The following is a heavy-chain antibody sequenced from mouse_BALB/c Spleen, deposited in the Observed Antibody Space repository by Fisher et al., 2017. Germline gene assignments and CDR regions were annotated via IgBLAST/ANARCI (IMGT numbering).Heavy chain of an antibody. CDR3: AIPFYYDYYAMDY. J-gene: IGHJ4*01. D-gene: IGHD2-1*01. V-gene: IGHV1-26*01. Sequence: KFKGKATLTVDKSSSTAYMELLSLTSEDSAVYYCAIPFYYDYYAMDYWGQGTSVTVSS.